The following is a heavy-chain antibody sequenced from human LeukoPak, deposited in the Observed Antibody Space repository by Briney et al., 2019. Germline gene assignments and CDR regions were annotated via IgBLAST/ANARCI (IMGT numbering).Heavy chain of an antibody. Sequence: ASVKVSCKAAGYTFTGYYMHWVRQAPGQGLEWMGWINPNSGGTNYAQKFQGRVTMTRDTSISTAYMELSRLTSDDTAVYYCARDPPIGGADVFDIWGQGTMVTASS. V-gene: IGHV1-2*02. CDR3: ARDPPIGGADVFDI. J-gene: IGHJ3*02. D-gene: IGHD3-10*01. CDR2: INPNSGGT. CDR1: GYTFTGYY.